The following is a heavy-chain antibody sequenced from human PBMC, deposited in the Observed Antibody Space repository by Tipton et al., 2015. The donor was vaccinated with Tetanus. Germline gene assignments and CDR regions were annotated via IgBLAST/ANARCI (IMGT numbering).Heavy chain of an antibody. CDR1: GGSITKDY. CDR2: IFYSGNS. D-gene: IGHD3-16*01. CDR3: ARGLIDDFLGSRIYFDS. J-gene: IGHJ4*02. V-gene: IGHV4-59*01. Sequence: TLSLTCNVSGGSITKDYWSWIRQPPGKGLEWIGDIFYSGNSIPNPSFRSRVTMSADTSRTLFSLTLMSVTAADTAVYFCARGLIDDFLGSRIYFDSWGPGTLVTVSS.